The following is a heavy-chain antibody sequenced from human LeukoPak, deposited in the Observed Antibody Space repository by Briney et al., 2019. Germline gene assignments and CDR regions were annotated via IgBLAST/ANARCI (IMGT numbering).Heavy chain of an antibody. V-gene: IGHV4-39*07. CDR2: IYYSGST. CDR3: ARIHSGAGRQWLSYYYYGMDV. CDR1: GGSISSSSYY. J-gene: IGHJ6*02. D-gene: IGHD6-19*01. Sequence: PSETLSLTCTVSGGSISSSSYYWGWIRQPPGKGLEWIGSIYYSGSTYYNPSLKSRVTISVDTSKNQFSLKLSSVTAADTAVYYCARIHSGAGRQWLSYYYYGMDVWGQGTTVTVSS.